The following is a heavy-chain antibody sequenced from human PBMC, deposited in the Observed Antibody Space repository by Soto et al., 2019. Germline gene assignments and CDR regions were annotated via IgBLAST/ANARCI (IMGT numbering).Heavy chain of an antibody. CDR2: INVGNGDT. CDR1: VHTFTNYA. V-gene: IGHV1-3*01. D-gene: IGHD1-26*01. Sequence: ASVKVSCKASVHTFTNYALHWVRQAPGQGLEWMGWINVGNGDTKYSQKFQGRVTITRDTSASIAYMELSSLGSEDTAVYFCARDFDSGIYDYWGQGTLVTVSS. J-gene: IGHJ4*02. CDR3: ARDFDSGIYDY.